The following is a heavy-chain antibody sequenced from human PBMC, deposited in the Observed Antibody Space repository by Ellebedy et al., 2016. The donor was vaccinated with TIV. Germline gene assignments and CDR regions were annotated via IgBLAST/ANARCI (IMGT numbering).Heavy chain of an antibody. CDR1: GGSISSYY. CDR2: IYYSGST. D-gene: IGHD6-25*01. V-gene: IGHV4-59*01. CDR3: ARDPAASAFDI. Sequence: MPSETLSLTCTVSGGSISSYYWSWIRQPPGKGLEWIGYIYYSGSTNYNPSLKSRFPISVDTSKKQFSLKLSSVTAADTAVYYCARDPAASAFDIWGQGTMVTVSS. J-gene: IGHJ3*02.